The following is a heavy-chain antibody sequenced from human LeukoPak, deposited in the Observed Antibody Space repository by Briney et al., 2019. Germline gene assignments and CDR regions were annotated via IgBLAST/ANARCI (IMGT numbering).Heavy chain of an antibody. J-gene: IGHJ6*04. CDR3: AELGITMIGGV. CDR1: GFTSSSYG. Sequence: GGSLRLSCAPSGFTSSSYGMSWVRQAPGKGLEWVSAISGSGSTIYYADSVKGRFTISRDNAKNSLYLQMNSLRAEDTAVYYCAELGITMIGGVWGKGTTVTISS. V-gene: IGHV3-48*04. D-gene: IGHD3-10*02. CDR2: ISGSGSTI.